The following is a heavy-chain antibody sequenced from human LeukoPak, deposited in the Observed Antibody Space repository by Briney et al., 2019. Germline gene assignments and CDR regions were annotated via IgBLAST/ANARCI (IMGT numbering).Heavy chain of an antibody. CDR3: ARDPSQDSSRNPYYYGMDV. CDR1: GFTFSDYY. V-gene: IGHV3-11*04. J-gene: IGHJ6*02. Sequence: PGGSLRLSCAASGFTFSDYYMSWIRQAPGKGLEWVSYISSSGSTIYYADSVKGRFTISRDNAKNSLYLQMNSLRAEDTAVYYCARDPSQDSSRNPYYYGMDVWGQGTTVTVSS. CDR2: ISSSGSTI. D-gene: IGHD6-13*01.